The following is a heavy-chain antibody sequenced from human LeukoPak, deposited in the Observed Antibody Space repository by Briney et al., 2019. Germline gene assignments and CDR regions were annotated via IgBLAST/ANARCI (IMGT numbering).Heavy chain of an antibody. CDR1: GGSFSGYY. CDR2: INHSGST. V-gene: IGHV4-34*01. Sequence: SETLSLTCAVYGGSFSGYYWSWIRQPPGKGLEWIGEINHSGSTNYNPSLKSRVTISVDTSKNQFSLKLSSVTAADTAVYYCARDSSPIVATISREYYFDYWGQGTLVTVSS. D-gene: IGHD5-12*01. CDR3: ARDSSPIVATISREYYFDY. J-gene: IGHJ4*02.